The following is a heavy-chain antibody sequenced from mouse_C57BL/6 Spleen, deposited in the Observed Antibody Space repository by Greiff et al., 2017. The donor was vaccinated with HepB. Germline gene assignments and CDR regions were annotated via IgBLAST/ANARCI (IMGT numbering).Heavy chain of an antibody. V-gene: IGHV1-9*01. CDR3: ARWGVTTGLGY. Sequence: VQLQQSGAELMKPGASVKLSCKATGYTFTGYWIEWVKQRPGHGLEWIGEILPGSGSTNYNVKFKGKATFTADTSSNTAYMQLSSLTTEDSAIYYCARWGVTTGLGYWGQGTTLTVSS. D-gene: IGHD2-2*01. CDR2: ILPGSGST. J-gene: IGHJ2*01. CDR1: GYTFTGYW.